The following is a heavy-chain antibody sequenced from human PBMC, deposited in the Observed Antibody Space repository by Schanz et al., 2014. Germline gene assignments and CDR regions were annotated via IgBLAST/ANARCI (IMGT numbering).Heavy chain of an antibody. V-gene: IGHV1-3*01. CDR2: ISGYTGDT. CDR1: GYSFISHA. CDR3: ARDNGRIPAANSFDY. J-gene: IGHJ4*02. D-gene: IGHD1-26*01. Sequence: QVQLVQSGAEVKKPGASVKVSCKASGYSFISHAIHWVRQAPGQGPEWIGWISGYTGDTKYAQKFQHRVNMTTDRTTSTVYMELRSLRFDDTAVYFCARDNGRIPAANSFDYWGQGTRVTVSS.